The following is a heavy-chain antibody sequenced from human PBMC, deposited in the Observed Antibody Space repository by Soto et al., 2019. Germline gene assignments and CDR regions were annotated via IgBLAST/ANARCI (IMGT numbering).Heavy chain of an antibody. Sequence: QLQLQESGPGLVRPSETLSLTCTVSGGSIDTNLYYWSWIRQPPGRGLEWIGTIYYSGTTDYNPSLQSRVTLSVDTSKNQFSLTMSPVTAADTAVYFWASPRALYDYGDYTDYYYFDYWGQGTLVTVSS. V-gene: IGHV4-39*01. J-gene: IGHJ4*02. CDR2: IYYSGTT. CDR1: GGSIDTNLYY. CDR3: ASPRALYDYGDYTDYYYFDY. D-gene: IGHD4-17*01.